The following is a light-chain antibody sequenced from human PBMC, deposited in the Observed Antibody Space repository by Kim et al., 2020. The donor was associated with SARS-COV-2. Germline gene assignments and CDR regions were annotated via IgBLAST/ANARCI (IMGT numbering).Light chain of an antibody. Sequence: VTLACTLGSGHSRYAIAWHQQQPGKGPGYLMQLNSAGRHSKGDGIPGRFSGSSSGAERYLTISSLQSDDEADYYCQTWGTGIHVFGTGTKVTVL. J-gene: IGLJ1*01. CDR2: LNSAGRH. V-gene: IGLV4-69*01. CDR1: SGHSRYA. CDR3: QTWGTGIHV.